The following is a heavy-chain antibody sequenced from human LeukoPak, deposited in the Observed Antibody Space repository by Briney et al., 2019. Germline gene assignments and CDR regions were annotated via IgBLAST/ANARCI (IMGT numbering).Heavy chain of an antibody. CDR3: AVMGGEHLVLDY. V-gene: IGHV3-33*01. D-gene: IGHD6-6*01. CDR1: GFTFSNSG. J-gene: IGHJ4*02. CDR2: IWYDGSNK. Sequence: PGGSLGLSCEASGFTFSNSGMHWVRQAPGKGLEWVAVIWYDGSNKYYADSVKGRFTISRDNSKNTLYLQMNSLRAEDTAVYYCAVMGGEHLVLDYWGQGTLVTVSS.